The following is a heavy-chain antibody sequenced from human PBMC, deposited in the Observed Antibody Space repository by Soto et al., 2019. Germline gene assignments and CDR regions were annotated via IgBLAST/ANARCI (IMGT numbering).Heavy chain of an antibody. D-gene: IGHD6-19*01. CDR1: GFAFRSFA. CDR2: TSYDGNNK. J-gene: IGHJ3*02. V-gene: IGHV3-30-3*01. CDR3: AGDGGTSGWVGRGGNFDI. Sequence: QMQLVESGGGVVQPGGSLRLSCAASGFAFRSFAVHWVRQAPGKGLEWVAFTSYDGNNKLYADSVKGRFTISRDNSKNTVCVQMNSLRTADPAVYYCAGDGGTSGWVGRGGNFDIWGQGTMVTVSA.